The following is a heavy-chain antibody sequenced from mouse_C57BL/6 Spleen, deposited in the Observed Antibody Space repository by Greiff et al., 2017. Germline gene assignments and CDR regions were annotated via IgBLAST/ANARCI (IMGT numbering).Heavy chain of an antibody. CDR2: IYPRDGST. Sequence: QVQLQQSGPELVKPGASVKLSCKASGYTFTSYDINWVKQRPGQGLEWIGWIYPRDGSTKYNEKFKGKATLTVDTSSSTAYMELHSLTSEDSAVYFCARGGSTMVPYWYFDVWGTGTTVTVSS. CDR1: GYTFTSYD. J-gene: IGHJ1*03. CDR3: ARGGSTMVPYWYFDV. D-gene: IGHD2-1*01. V-gene: IGHV1-85*01.